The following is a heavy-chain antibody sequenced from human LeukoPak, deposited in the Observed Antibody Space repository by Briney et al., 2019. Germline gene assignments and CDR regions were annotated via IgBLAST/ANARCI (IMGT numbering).Heavy chain of an antibody. CDR2: ISGSGGST. CDR1: GFTFSSYA. V-gene: IGHV3-23*01. Sequence: GGSLRLSCAASGFTFSSYAMSWVRQAPGKGLEWVSAISGSGGSTYYADSVKGRFTISRDNSKNTLYLQMNSLRAEDTAVYYCAKGSGSGSYTPYYFDYWGQGTLVSVSS. D-gene: IGHD3-10*01. J-gene: IGHJ4*02. CDR3: AKGSGSGSYTPYYFDY.